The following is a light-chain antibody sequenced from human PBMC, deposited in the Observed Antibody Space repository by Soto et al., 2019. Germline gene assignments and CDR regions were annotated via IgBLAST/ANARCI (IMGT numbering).Light chain of an antibody. CDR3: AAWDDSLSGYV. CDR2: RNN. CDR1: SSNIGSNY. J-gene: IGLJ1*01. V-gene: IGLV1-47*01. Sequence: QLVLTQPPSASGTPGQRVTISGSGSSSNIGSNYVYWYQQLPVTAPKLLIYRNNQRPSGVPDRFSGSKSGTSASLAISGLRSEDEADYYCAAWDDSLSGYVFGTGTKLTVL.